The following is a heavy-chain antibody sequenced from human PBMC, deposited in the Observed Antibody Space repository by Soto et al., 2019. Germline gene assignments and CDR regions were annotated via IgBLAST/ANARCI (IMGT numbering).Heavy chain of an antibody. J-gene: IGHJ6*03. CDR2: INWNGGST. D-gene: IGHD6-6*01. Sequence: GGSLRLSCAASGFTFDDYGMSWVRQAPGKGLEWVPGINWNGGSTGYADSVKGRFTISRDNAKNSLYLQMNSLRAEDTALYHCARHSSGEYYYYMDVWGKGTTVTVS. V-gene: IGHV3-20*01. CDR1: GFTFDDYG. CDR3: ARHSSGEYYYYMDV.